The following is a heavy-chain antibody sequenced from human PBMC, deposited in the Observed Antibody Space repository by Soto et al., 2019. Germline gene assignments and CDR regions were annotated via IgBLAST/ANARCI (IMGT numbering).Heavy chain of an antibody. CDR3: ARGAGASAYVAFDI. CDR1: GYIFSGYI. CDR2: IKDGNGNT. J-gene: IGHJ3*02. V-gene: IGHV1-3*05. Sequence: QVQLVQSGAEEKKPGASVKVSCKAPGYIFSGYIIHWVRQAPGQSLEWMGWIKDGNGNTKYSQKFQGRVTITRDTSANIVYMDLTSLTSEDSAVYFCARGAGASAYVAFDIWGQGTMVTVSS. D-gene: IGHD1-26*01.